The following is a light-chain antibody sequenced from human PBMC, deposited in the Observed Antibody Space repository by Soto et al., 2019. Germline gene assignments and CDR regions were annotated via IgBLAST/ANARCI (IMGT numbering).Light chain of an antibody. CDR3: QQRSNWPPIT. V-gene: IGKV3D-20*02. J-gene: IGKJ5*01. CDR1: QSVGSSY. Sequence: VLTQSPGTLSLSTGERATLSCRASQSVGSSYLAWYQQKPGRAPRLLIYGASSRATGIPDRFSGSGSGTDFTLTISRLEPEDFAVYYCQQRSNWPPITFGQGTRLEIK. CDR2: GAS.